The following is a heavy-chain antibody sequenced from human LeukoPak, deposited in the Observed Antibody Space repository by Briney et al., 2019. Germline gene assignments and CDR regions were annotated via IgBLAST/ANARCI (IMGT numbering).Heavy chain of an antibody. Sequence: SETLSLTCAVYGGSFSGYYWSWIRQPPGKGLEWIGEINHSGSTNYNPSLKSRVTISVDTSKNQFSLKLSSVTAADTAVYYCARDRVRGAIPYYYYYMDVWGKGTTVTISS. CDR2: INHSGST. V-gene: IGHV4-34*01. CDR1: GGSFSGYY. CDR3: ARDRVRGAIPYYYYYMDV. D-gene: IGHD3-10*01. J-gene: IGHJ6*03.